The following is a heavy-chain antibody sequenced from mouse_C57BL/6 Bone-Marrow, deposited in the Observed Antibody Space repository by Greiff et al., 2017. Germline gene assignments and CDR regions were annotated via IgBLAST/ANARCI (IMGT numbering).Heavy chain of an antibody. CDR3: SSANRDGFYYFDY. Sequence: QVHVKQSGAELARPGASVKLSCKASGYTFTSYGISWVKQRTGQGLEWIGEIYPRSGNTYYNEKFKGKATLTADKSSSTAYMELRRLTSEDSAVYFCSSANRDGFYYFDYWGQGTTRTVSS. CDR2: IYPRSGNT. CDR1: GYTFTSYG. J-gene: IGHJ2*01. V-gene: IGHV1-81*01. D-gene: IGHD4-1*01.